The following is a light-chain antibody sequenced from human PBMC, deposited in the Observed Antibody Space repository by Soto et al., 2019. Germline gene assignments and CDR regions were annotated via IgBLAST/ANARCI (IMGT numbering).Light chain of an antibody. V-gene: IGLV2-14*01. J-gene: IGLJ1*01. CDR1: SSDVGGYNY. CDR2: EVS. CDR3: SSYTSSSTLEYV. Sequence: QSVLTQPASVSGSPGQSITISCTGTSSDVGGYNYVSWYQQHPGKAPKLMIYEVSNRPSGVSNRFSGSKSGNTASLIISGLQAEDEADYYCSSYTSSSTLEYVFGTGTKVTVL.